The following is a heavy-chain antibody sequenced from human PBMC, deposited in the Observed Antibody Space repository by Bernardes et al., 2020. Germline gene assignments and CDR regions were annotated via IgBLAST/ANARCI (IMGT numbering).Heavy chain of an antibody. CDR2: ISAYNGNT. CDR1: GYTFTSYG. J-gene: IGHJ6*02. V-gene: IGHV1-18*01. Sequence: ASEKVSCKASGYTFTSYGISWVRQAPGQGLEWMGWISAYNGNTNYAQKLQGRVTMTTDTSTSTAYMELRSLRSDDTAVYYCARYNLPRTQRSPSSSAYDSSGYYWYYYYGMDVWGQGTTVTVSS. D-gene: IGHD3-22*01. CDR3: ARYNLPRTQRSPSSSAYDSSGYYWYYYYGMDV.